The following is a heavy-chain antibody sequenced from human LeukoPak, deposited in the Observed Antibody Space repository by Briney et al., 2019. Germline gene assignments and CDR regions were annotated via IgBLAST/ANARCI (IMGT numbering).Heavy chain of an antibody. CDR2: ISSSSSTI. D-gene: IGHD4-17*01. Sequence: GGSLRLSCAASGFTFSRYSMNWVRQAPGKGLEWVSYISSSSSTIYYADSVKGRFTISRDTAKNSLYLQMNSLRAEDTAVFYCARGYGDYYFDYWGQGTLVTVSS. V-gene: IGHV3-48*04. J-gene: IGHJ4*02. CDR1: GFTFSRYS. CDR3: ARGYGDYYFDY.